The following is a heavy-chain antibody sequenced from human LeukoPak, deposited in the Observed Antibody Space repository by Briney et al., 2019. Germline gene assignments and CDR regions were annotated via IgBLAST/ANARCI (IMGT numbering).Heavy chain of an antibody. Sequence: TSETLSLTCTVSGGSISSYYWSWIRQPPGKGLEWIGYISYSGSTNYNPSLKSRVTISVDTSKNQLSLKLNSVTAVDTAVYYCARYIWGSYPTFEDYWGQGSLVTVSS. CDR1: GGSISSYY. J-gene: IGHJ4*02. CDR2: ISYSGST. V-gene: IGHV4-59*01. CDR3: ARYIWGSYPTFEDY. D-gene: IGHD3-16*02.